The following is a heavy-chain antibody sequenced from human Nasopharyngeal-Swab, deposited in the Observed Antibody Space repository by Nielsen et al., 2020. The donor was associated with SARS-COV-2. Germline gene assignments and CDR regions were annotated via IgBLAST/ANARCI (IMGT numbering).Heavy chain of an antibody. Sequence: GESLKISCAASGFTVSSNYMSWVRQAPGKGLEWVSVIYSGGSTYYADSVKGRFTISRDNSKNTLYLQMNGLRAEDTAVYYCARDRTDYCTNGVCYPASYYYGMDVWGQGTTVTVSS. CDR3: ARDRTDYCTNGVCYPASYYYGMDV. CDR2: IYSGGST. V-gene: IGHV3-66*01. J-gene: IGHJ6*02. CDR1: GFTVSSNY. D-gene: IGHD2-8*01.